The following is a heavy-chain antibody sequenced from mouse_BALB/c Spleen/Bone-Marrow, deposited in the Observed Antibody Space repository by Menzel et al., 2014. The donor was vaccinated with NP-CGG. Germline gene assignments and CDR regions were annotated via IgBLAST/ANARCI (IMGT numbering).Heavy chain of an antibody. V-gene: IGHV1S137*01. CDR2: ISTFSGNT. J-gene: IGHJ4*01. D-gene: IGHD2-14*01. Sequence: VQLQQSGPELVRPGVSVKISCKGSGYTFTDYAMHWVKRSHAKSLEWIGLISTFSGNTNYNQKFKSKATMTVDKSSSTAYMELARLTSEDSAIYYCARGDYRYDETMDYWGQGTSVTVSS. CDR3: ARGDYRYDETMDY. CDR1: GYTFTDYA.